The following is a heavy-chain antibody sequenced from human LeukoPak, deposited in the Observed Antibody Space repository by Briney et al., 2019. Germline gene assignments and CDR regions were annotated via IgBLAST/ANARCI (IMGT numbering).Heavy chain of an antibody. V-gene: IGHV4-4*07. CDR2: IHASGST. Sequence: PSETLSLTCTVSGAAINTYYWSWFRQPAGTGLEWIGRIHASGSTYYNPSLKSRVSMSINVFKNQFSLSLNSVTAADTAVFYCARDIGRRIWGKGITVIVSS. D-gene: IGHD3-16*01. J-gene: IGHJ6*04. CDR1: GAAINTYY. CDR3: ARDIGRRI.